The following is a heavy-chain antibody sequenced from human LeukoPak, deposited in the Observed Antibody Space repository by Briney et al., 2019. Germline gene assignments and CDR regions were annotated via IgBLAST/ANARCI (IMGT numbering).Heavy chain of an antibody. Sequence: PSETLSLTCTVSGGSISSYYWSWIRQPPGKGLEWIGYIYYSGSTNYNPSLKSRVTISVDTSKNQFSLKLSSVTAADTAVYYCARMSGYCSGGSCYPTDWGQGTLVTVSS. CDR2: IYYSGST. V-gene: IGHV4-59*01. CDR1: GGSISSYY. D-gene: IGHD2-15*01. CDR3: ARMSGYCSGGSCYPTD. J-gene: IGHJ4*02.